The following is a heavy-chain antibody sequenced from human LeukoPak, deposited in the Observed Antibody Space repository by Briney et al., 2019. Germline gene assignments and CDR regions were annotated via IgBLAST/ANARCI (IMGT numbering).Heavy chain of an antibody. Sequence: SETLSLTCTVSGGSISSYYWSWIRQPPGKGLEWIGYIYYSGSTNYNPSLKSRVTISVDTSKNQFSLKLSSVTAADTAVYYCARQVPGLYDSSGYLKFDYWGQGTLVTVSS. CDR1: GGSISSYY. J-gene: IGHJ4*02. CDR2: IYYSGST. V-gene: IGHV4-59*01. CDR3: ARQVPGLYDSSGYLKFDY. D-gene: IGHD3-22*01.